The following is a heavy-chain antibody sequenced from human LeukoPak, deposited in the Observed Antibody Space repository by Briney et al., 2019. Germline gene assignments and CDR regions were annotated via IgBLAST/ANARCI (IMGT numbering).Heavy chain of an antibody. V-gene: IGHV4-34*01. D-gene: IGHD1-26*01. CDR2: INHSGST. CDR1: GGSFSGYY. CDR3: ARGGNYWPQWWFDP. Sequence: SETLSLTCAVYGGSFSGYYWSWIRQPPGKGLEWIGEINHSGSTNYNPSLKSRVTMSLDASKNQISLELNSVTPADTAVYYCARGGNYWPQWWFDPWGRGTLVSVSS. J-gene: IGHJ5*02.